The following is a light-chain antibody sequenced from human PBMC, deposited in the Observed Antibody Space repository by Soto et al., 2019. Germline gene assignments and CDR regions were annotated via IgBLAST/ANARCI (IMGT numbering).Light chain of an antibody. Sequence: DIQMTQAPSSLSASVGDRVTITCRASQSISSYLNWYQQKPGKAPKLLIYAASSLQSGVPSRFSGSGSGTDFTLTISSLQPEDFATHYCQQSYSTPYTFGQGTKLEIK. CDR1: QSISSY. CDR3: QQSYSTPYT. CDR2: AAS. V-gene: IGKV1-39*01. J-gene: IGKJ2*01.